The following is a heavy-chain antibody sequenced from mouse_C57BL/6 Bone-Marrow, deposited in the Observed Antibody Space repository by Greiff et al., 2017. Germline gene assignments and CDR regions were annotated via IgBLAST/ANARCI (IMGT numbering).Heavy chain of an antibody. D-gene: IGHD2-4*01. CDR1: GYTFTSYW. J-gene: IGHJ3*01. CDR3: ANDSRGWCAY. CDR2: INPSSGST. Sequence: QVQLQQSGAELAKPGASVKLSCKASGYTFTSYWMHWVKQRPGQGLEWIGYINPSSGSTKYNQKFKDKATLTADKSSRTAYLQLSSLTYEESAVYDCANDSRGWCAYWGQGTLVTVSA. V-gene: IGHV1-7*01.